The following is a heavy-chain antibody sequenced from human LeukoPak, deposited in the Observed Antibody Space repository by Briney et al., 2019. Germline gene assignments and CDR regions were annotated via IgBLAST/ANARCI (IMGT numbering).Heavy chain of an antibody. V-gene: IGHV4-39*07. J-gene: IGHJ6*03. CDR1: GGSISSSSYY. CDR2: IYYSGST. Sequence: SETLSLTCTVSGGSISSSSYYWGWIRQPPGKGLEWIGSIYYSGSTYYNPSLKSRVTISVDTSKNQFSLKLSSVTAADTAVYYCARDMYSGYDYPYYYYYYMDVWGKGTTVTVYS. CDR3: ARDMYSGYDYPYYYYYYMDV. D-gene: IGHD5-12*01.